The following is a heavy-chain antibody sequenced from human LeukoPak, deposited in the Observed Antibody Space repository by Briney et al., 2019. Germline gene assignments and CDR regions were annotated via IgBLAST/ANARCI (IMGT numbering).Heavy chain of an antibody. J-gene: IGHJ4*02. CDR3: ARDPPGAHFDF. V-gene: IGHV3-21*01. CDR2: ITSGTTYI. CDR1: GFTFSDYN. D-gene: IGHD7-27*01. Sequence: PGGSLRLSCAASGFTFSDYNMNWVRQSPEKGLEWVSSITSGTTYIYYADSVRGRFTLSRDNAKNSLYLQMYSLRAEDTAVYYCARDPPGAHFDFWGQGTLVTVSS.